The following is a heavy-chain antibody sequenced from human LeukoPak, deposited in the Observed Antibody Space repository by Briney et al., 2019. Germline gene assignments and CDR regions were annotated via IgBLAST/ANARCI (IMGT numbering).Heavy chain of an antibody. D-gene: IGHD3-22*01. CDR1: GFTFSSYA. CDR3: ARSYYYDSSGYPGY. CDR2: ISYDGSNK. J-gene: IGHJ4*02. V-gene: IGHV3-30-3*01. Sequence: PGGSLRLSCAASGFTFSSYAMHWVRQAPGKGLEWVAVISYDGSNKYYADSVKGRFTISRDNSKNTLYLQMNSLRAEDTAVYYCARSYYYDSSGYPGYWGQGTLVTVSS.